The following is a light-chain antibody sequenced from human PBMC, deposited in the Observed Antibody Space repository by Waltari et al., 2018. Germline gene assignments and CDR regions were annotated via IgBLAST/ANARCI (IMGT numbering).Light chain of an antibody. Sequence: DIQLTQSPSFLSASVGDRVTITCRASQGISSYLAWYQQKPGKDPKLLIYAASTLQSGVPSRFSGSGSGTEFALTISSLQPEDFATYYCQQLNSYPLFGGGTKVEIK. V-gene: IGKV1-9*01. CDR2: AAS. CDR3: QQLNSYPL. J-gene: IGKJ4*01. CDR1: QGISSY.